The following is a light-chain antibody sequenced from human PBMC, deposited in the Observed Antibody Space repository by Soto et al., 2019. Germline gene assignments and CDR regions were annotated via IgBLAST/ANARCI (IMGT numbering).Light chain of an antibody. V-gene: IGKV3-11*01. CDR2: DAS. Sequence: EIVLTQSPATLSLSPGERATLSCRASQSVSNYLAWYQQKPGQAPRLLIYDASNRATGIPARFRGSGSGTDFTLTISSLEPEDFAVYHCQQRSNWPRFTFGQGTKVEIK. J-gene: IGKJ2*01. CDR1: QSVSNY. CDR3: QQRSNWPRFT.